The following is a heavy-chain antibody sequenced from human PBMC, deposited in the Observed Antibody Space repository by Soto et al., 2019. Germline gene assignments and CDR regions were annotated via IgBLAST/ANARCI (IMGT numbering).Heavy chain of an antibody. V-gene: IGHV4-34*01. Sequence: QVQVQQWGAGLLKPSETLSLTCSVYGVSLSGYYWSWIRQPPGKGLEWIGEIDESGITNYNSSLKSRVTISIDTSKSQLSLKLRSVNSAATAVYYCARSGAWRPDYWGQGILVTVSS. CDR2: IDESGIT. J-gene: IGHJ4*02. CDR1: GVSLSGYY. CDR3: ARSGAWRPDY. D-gene: IGHD3-3*01.